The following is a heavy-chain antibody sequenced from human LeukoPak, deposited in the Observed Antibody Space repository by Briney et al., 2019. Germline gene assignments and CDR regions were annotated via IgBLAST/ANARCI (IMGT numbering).Heavy chain of an antibody. CDR2: LYTRGST. D-gene: IGHD3-22*01. V-gene: IGHV4-4*07. CDR3: ARGGSSGYYYV. J-gene: IGHJ4*02. CDR1: GGSVSSYY. Sequence: SETLSLTCTVSGGSVSSYYWSWIRQPAGKGLEWIGRLYTRGSTDSDPSLKSRVTMSVDTSKNQYSLKLTSMAAAVTAVYYCARGGSSGYYYVWGQGTLVTVSS.